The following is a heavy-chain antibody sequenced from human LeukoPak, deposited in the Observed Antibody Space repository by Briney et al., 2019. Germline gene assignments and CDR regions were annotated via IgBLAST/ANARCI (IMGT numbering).Heavy chain of an antibody. V-gene: IGHV3-48*04. J-gene: IGHJ6*02. Sequence: GGSLRLSCAASEFTFSSYSMNWVRQAPGKGLEWVSHITTDSSSKKYTDSVKGRFTISRDNAKNSLYLQMNSLRAEDTAGYYCTREAGDPSYGMDVWGQGTSVTVSS. CDR2: ITTDSSSK. D-gene: IGHD3-10*01. CDR3: TREAGDPSYGMDV. CDR1: EFTFSSYS.